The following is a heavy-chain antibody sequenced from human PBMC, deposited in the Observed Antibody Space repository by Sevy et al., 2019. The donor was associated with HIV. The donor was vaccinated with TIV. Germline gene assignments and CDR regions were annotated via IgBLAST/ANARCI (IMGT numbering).Heavy chain of an antibody. CDR3: AREDIRVAGIGYYFHS. CDR2: IWFDGSEK. Sequence: GGSLRLSCAASGFAFSTYGLYWVRQAPGKGLEWVAVIWFDGSEKYYADSVKGRFTISRDNSKNTLYLQMNSLRVEDTAVYYCAREDIRVAGIGYYFHSWGQGTLVTVSS. J-gene: IGHJ4*02. V-gene: IGHV3-33*01. CDR1: GFAFSTYG. D-gene: IGHD6-19*01.